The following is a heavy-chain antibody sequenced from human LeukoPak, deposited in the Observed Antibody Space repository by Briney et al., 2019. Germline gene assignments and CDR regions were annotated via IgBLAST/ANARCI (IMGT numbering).Heavy chain of an antibody. Sequence: GESLKISCKGSGYSFASYWIAWVRQMPGKGLEWMVVIYPGNSDITYSPSFQGQVTISADKSVSTAYLHWSSLKASDTAIYYCARHLSSITSCPNYWGQGTLVTVSS. CDR1: GYSFASYW. CDR3: ARHLSSITSCPNY. V-gene: IGHV5-51*01. J-gene: IGHJ4*02. D-gene: IGHD2-2*01. CDR2: IYPGNSDI.